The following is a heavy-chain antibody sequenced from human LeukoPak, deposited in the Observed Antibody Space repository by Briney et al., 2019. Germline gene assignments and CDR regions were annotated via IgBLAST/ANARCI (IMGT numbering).Heavy chain of an antibody. Sequence: PGRSLRLSCAASGFTFSSYGVHWVRQAPGKGLEWVAVISYDGSNKYYADSVKGRFTISRDNSKNTLYLQMNSLRAEDTAVYYCAQDTAVAGLRYFDYWGQGTLVTVSS. CDR2: ISYDGSNK. D-gene: IGHD6-19*01. V-gene: IGHV3-30*18. CDR3: AQDTAVAGLRYFDY. CDR1: GFTFSSYG. J-gene: IGHJ4*02.